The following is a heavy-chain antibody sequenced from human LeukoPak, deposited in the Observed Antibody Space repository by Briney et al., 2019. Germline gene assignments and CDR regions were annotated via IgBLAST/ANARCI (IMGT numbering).Heavy chain of an antibody. J-gene: IGHJ4*02. CDR2: IYIGDNP. CDR1: GLTVSSSY. Sequence: GGSLRLSCAASGLTVSSSYMSWVRQAPGKGLEWVSIIYIGDNPHYENYVKGRLTIYRNNSKNTLYLQMNNLRAEDTAVYYCARVRPWVFDYWGQGTLVTVSS. CDR3: ARVRPWVFDY. V-gene: IGHV3-53*04.